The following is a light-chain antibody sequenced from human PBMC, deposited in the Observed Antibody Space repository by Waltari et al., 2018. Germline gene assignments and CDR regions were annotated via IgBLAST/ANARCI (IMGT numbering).Light chain of an antibody. CDR2: AAS. CDR1: QCIRNE. CDR3: LQDHIFPWT. Sequence: AIQMTQSPSSLSASVGDRVTITCRASQCIRNELGWYQQKPGKAPKPLIYAASSLQSGVPSRFSGSGSGTDFTLTISSLQPEDFATYYCLQDHIFPWTFGQGTKVEI. J-gene: IGKJ1*01. V-gene: IGKV1-6*01.